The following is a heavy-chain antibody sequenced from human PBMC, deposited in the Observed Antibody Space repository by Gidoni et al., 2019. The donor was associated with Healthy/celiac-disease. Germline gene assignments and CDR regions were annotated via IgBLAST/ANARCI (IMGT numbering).Heavy chain of an antibody. V-gene: IGHV4-34*01. CDR2: INHSGST. CDR1: GGSFSGYY. Sequence: VQLQQWGAGLLKPSETLSLTCAVYGGSFSGYYWSWIRQPPGKGLEWIGEINHSGSTNYNPSLKSRVTISVDTSKNQFSLKLSSVTAADTAVYYCARALFYDCSGGSCYSFYYYYGMDVWGQGTTVTVSS. CDR3: ARALFYDCSGGSCYSFYYYYGMDV. J-gene: IGHJ6*02. D-gene: IGHD2-15*01.